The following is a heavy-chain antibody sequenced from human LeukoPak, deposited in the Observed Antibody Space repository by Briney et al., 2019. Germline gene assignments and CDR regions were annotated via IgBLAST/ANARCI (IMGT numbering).Heavy chain of an antibody. CDR2: ISASSGTI. J-gene: IGHJ6*03. Sequence: GGSLRLSCAASGFTFSTYSMNWVRQAPGKGLEWVSYISASSGTIYYADSVKGRFTIYRDNAKNSLYLQMNSLRAEDTAVYYCARRSEFGVLYYMDVWGKGTTVTVSS. D-gene: IGHD3-16*01. CDR1: GFTFSTYS. V-gene: IGHV3-48*01. CDR3: ARRSEFGVLYYMDV.